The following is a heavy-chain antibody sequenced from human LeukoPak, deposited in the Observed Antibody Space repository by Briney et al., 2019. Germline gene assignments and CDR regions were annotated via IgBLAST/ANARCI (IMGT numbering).Heavy chain of an antibody. Sequence: GGSLRLSCAASGFTFSSYAMTWVRQAPGKGLEWVSGISGSGGSTYYADSVKGRFTITRDNSKNTLFLQMDSLRAEDTAVYYCAKRPSDSGSHYLDYWGQGTLVTVSS. CDR2: ISGSGGST. CDR1: GFTFSSYA. D-gene: IGHD3-10*01. J-gene: IGHJ4*02. CDR3: AKRPSDSGSHYLDY. V-gene: IGHV3-23*01.